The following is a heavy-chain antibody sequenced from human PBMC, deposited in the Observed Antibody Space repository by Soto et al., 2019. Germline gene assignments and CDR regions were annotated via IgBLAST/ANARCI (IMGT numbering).Heavy chain of an antibody. V-gene: IGHV1-18*01. CDR3: ARKENPQGGWHGGFDP. J-gene: IGHJ5*02. Sequence: QVQLVQSGAEVKKPGASVKVSCKASGYTFTSYGISWVRQAPGQGLEWMGWISAYNGNTNYAQKLQGRVTMTTDTSTSTADMELRSLRSDDTAVYYCARKENPQGGWHGGFDPWGQGTLVTVSS. D-gene: IGHD6-19*01. CDR2: ISAYNGNT. CDR1: GYTFTSYG.